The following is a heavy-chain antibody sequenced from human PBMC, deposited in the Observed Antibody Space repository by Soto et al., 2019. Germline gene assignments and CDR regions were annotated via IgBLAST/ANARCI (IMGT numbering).Heavy chain of an antibody. Sequence: ASVKVSCKASGYTFTGFYLHWVRQAPEQGLEWMGWINPKSGGTNYAQKFQGRVTMTRDTSISTAYMEISSLRSDDTALYYCATKAGYWGQGTLVTVSS. CDR2: INPKSGGT. J-gene: IGHJ4*02. V-gene: IGHV1-2*02. CDR1: GYTFTGFY. CDR3: ATKAGY.